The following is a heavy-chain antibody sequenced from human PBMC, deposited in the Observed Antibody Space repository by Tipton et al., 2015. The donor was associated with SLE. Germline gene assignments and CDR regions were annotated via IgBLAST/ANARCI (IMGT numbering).Heavy chain of an antibody. CDR2: IYYSGST. J-gene: IGHJ6*02. CDR3: ARTYYDYYAMDV. CDR1: VGSISSGNYY. Sequence: TLSLTCNVSVGSISSGNYYWSWIRQPPGKGLEWIGYIYYSGSTNYNPSLKSRVTISVDTSKNQFSLKLTSVTAADTAVYYCARTYYDYYAMDVWGQGTTVTVSS. V-gene: IGHV4-61*01.